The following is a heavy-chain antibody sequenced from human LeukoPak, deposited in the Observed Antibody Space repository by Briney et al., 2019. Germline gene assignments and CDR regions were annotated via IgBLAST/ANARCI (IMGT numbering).Heavy chain of an antibody. CDR1: GGSISSSRDY. CDR3: ARERSGSEIFARSFDI. V-gene: IGHV4-39*07. Sequence: PSETLSLTCTVSGGSISSSRDYWAWLRQPPGKGLEWIANIYYSGSTYYGPSLKSRVTISVDTSKNQFSLKLSSVTAADTAVYYCARERSGSEIFARSFDIWGQGTMVTVSS. D-gene: IGHD3-3*01. CDR2: IYYSGST. J-gene: IGHJ3*02.